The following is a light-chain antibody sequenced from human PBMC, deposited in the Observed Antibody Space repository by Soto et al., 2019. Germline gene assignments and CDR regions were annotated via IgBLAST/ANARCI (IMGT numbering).Light chain of an antibody. CDR1: QSVLYSSNNKNY. CDR2: WAS. CDR3: QQYYRPWT. V-gene: IGKV4-1*01. Sequence: DIVMTQSPDSLAVSLGERATINCKSSQSVLYSSNNKNYLDWYQQKPGQLPKLLIYWASTRESGVPDRFSGSGSGTDLTLTISSLQAEDVAVYYCQQYYRPWTFGQGTKVEIK. J-gene: IGKJ1*01.